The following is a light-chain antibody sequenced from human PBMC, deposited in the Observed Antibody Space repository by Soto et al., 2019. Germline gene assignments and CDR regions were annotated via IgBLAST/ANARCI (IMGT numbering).Light chain of an antibody. CDR2: KAS. V-gene: IGKV1-5*03. CDR1: QTIGPW. J-gene: IGKJ4*01. CDR3: RQYNSYPLA. Sequence: DIQMTQSPSTLSASVGDRVTISCRASQTIGPWLAWYQQKPGKAPNLLIYKASSLESGVPSRFSGRGSGTELTLTISSLQPDDLATYYCRQYNSYPLAFGGGTKVDIK.